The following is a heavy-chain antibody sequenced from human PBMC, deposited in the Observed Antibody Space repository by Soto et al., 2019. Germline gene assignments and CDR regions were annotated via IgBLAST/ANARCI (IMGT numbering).Heavy chain of an antibody. CDR3: ATETDQDDAFDI. D-gene: IGHD1-1*01. Sequence: GGSLRLSCAASRFTFSSYAMHWVRQAPGKGLEYVSAISSNGGSTYYANSVKGRFTISRDNSKNTLYLQMGSLRAEDMAVYYCATETDQDDAFDIWGQGTMVTVSS. CDR1: RFTFSSYA. V-gene: IGHV3-64*01. CDR2: ISSNGGST. J-gene: IGHJ3*02.